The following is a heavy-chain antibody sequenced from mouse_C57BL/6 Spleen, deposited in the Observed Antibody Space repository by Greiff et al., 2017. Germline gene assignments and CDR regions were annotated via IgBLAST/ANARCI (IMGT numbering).Heavy chain of an antibody. V-gene: IGHV5-4*01. Sequence: EVQRVESGGGLVKPGGSLKLSCAASGFTFSSYAMSWVRQTPEKRLEWVATISDGGSYTYYPDNVKGRFTISRDNAKNNLYLQMSHLKSEDTAMYYCARDHWEDYAMDYWGQGTSVTVSS. D-gene: IGHD4-1*01. J-gene: IGHJ4*01. CDR2: ISDGGSYT. CDR3: ARDHWEDYAMDY. CDR1: GFTFSSYA.